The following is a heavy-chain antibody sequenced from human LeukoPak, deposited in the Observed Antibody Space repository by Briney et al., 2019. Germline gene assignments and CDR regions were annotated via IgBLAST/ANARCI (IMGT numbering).Heavy chain of an antibody. V-gene: IGHV3-66*01. D-gene: IGHD3-9*01. CDR2: IYSGGSA. J-gene: IGHJ4*02. Sequence: GGSLRLSCAASGFTVSSNYMSWVRQAPGKGLEWVSVIYSGGSAYYADSVKGRFTISRDNSKNTLYLQMNSLRAEDTAVYYCARLGVGFDWLRDYWGQGTLVTVSS. CDR3: ARLGVGFDWLRDY. CDR1: GFTVSSNY.